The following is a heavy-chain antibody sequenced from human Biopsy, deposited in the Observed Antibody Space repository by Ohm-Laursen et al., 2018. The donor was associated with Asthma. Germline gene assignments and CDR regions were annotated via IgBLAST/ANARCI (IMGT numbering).Heavy chain of an antibody. CDR3: AKDKGGPRIGAAGTFDH. J-gene: IGHJ4*02. V-gene: IGHV3-23*01. CDR1: GFTFSSYV. CDR2: ITGGNDNT. Sequence: SLRLSCTASGFTFSSYVMNWVRQAPGKGLGWVSAITGGNDNTYYADSVKGRFTISRDNSKNTVYLQMNSLTGEDTAVYYCAKDKGGPRIGAAGTFDHWGQGTLVTVSS. D-gene: IGHD6-13*01.